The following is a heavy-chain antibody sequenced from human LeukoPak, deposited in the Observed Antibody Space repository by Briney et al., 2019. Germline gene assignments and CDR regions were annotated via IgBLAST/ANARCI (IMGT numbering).Heavy chain of an antibody. CDR2: IQQDGSEK. CDR3: ARELGSYSSSSQGDY. D-gene: IGHD6-6*01. Sequence: GGSLRLSCATSGFTFSSYWMSWVRQAPGKGLEWVANIQQDGSEKYYVDSVKGRFSISRDNAKNSLYLQMNSLRAEDTAVYYCARELGSYSSSSQGDYWGQGTLVTVSS. J-gene: IGHJ4*02. CDR1: GFTFSSYW. V-gene: IGHV3-7*01.